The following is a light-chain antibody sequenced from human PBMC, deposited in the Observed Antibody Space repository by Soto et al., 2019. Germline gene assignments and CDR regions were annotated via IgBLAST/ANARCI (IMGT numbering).Light chain of an antibody. CDR2: NNN. CDR3: ASWDDSLNARGV. V-gene: IGLV1-44*01. Sequence: QSVLTQPPSASGTPGQRVTISCSGSRSKIGNNAVSWYQQLPGTAPKLLIYNNNQRPSGVPDRFSGSKSGTSASLAISGLQSEDEAYYYCASWDDSLNARGVFGGGTKLTVL. J-gene: IGLJ3*02. CDR1: RSKIGNNA.